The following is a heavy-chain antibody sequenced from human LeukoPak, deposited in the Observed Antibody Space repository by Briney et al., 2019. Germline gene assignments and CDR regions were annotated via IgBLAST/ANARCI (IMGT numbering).Heavy chain of an antibody. D-gene: IGHD3-3*01. V-gene: IGHV3-23*01. J-gene: IGHJ6*02. CDR3: AKDGGGSLEWLPPMDV. Sequence: GGSLRLSCAASGCTFSSHAMGWVRQAPGKGLEWVSSITGSGGSTYYGDSVKGRFTISRDNSKNTLYLQMNSLRAEDTAVYYCAKDGGGSLEWLPPMDVWGQGTTVTVSS. CDR2: ITGSGGST. CDR1: GCTFSSHA.